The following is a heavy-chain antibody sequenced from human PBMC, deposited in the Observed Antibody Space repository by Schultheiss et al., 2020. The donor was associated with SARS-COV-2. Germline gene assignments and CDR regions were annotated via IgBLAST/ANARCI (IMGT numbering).Heavy chain of an antibody. D-gene: IGHD6-13*01. CDR2: IYYSGST. J-gene: IGHJ6*02. Sequence: SETLSLTCAVYGGSFSGYYWGWIRQPPGKGLEWIGSIYYSGSTYYNPSLKSRVTISVDTSKNHFSLQLSSVTAADTAVYYCARPEFGSAAGDYGMDVWGQGTTVTVSS. V-gene: IGHV4-39*02. CDR1: GGSFSGYY. CDR3: ARPEFGSAAGDYGMDV.